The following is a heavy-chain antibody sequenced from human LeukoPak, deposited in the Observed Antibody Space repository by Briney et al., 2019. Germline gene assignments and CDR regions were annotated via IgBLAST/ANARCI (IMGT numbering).Heavy chain of an antibody. Sequence: GRSLRLSCTASGFTFSSFAMHWVRQAPGKGLEWVALISYDGSNNYYADSVEGRFTISRDNSKNTLYVQMNSLRAEDTAVYYCARGAGGSYFDYWGQGTLVTVSS. CDR1: GFTFSSFA. CDR3: ARGAGGSYFDY. D-gene: IGHD1-26*01. V-gene: IGHV3-30-3*01. CDR2: ISYDGSNN. J-gene: IGHJ4*02.